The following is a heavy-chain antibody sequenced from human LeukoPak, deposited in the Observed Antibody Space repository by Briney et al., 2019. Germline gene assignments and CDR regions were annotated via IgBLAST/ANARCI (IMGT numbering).Heavy chain of an antibody. J-gene: IGHJ6*02. Sequence: GGSLRLSCAASGFTVRSNYMSWVRQAPGKGLEWASLIYSGGSTYYADSVKGRFTISGDNSNNTLYLQMNSLRAEDTAVYYCASGSSWSPYYYYGMDVWGQGTTVTVSS. V-gene: IGHV3-66*01. D-gene: IGHD6-13*01. CDR1: GFTVRSNY. CDR2: IYSGGST. CDR3: ASGSSWSPYYYYGMDV.